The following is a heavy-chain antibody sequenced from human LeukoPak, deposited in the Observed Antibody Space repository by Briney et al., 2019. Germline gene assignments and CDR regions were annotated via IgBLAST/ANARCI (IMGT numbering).Heavy chain of an antibody. Sequence: SQTLSLTCAISGDSVSSNSAAWNWIRQSPLRGLEWLGRTYYRSKWYNDYAVSVKSRITINPDTSKNQFSLQLNSVTPEDTAVYYCARDQEGYNWNPVGQRWFDPWGQGTLVTVSS. D-gene: IGHD1-20*01. V-gene: IGHV6-1*01. CDR3: ARDQEGYNWNPVGQRWFDP. CDR2: TYYRSKWYN. J-gene: IGHJ5*02. CDR1: GDSVSSNSAA.